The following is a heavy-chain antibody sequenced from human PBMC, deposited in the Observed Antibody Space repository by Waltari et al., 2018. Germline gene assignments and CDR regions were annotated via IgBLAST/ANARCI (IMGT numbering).Heavy chain of an antibody. CDR2: IYTSGRT. CDR3: ARRRSDYYYGMDV. CDR1: GGSISSGSYY. D-gene: IGHD3-3*01. J-gene: IGHJ6*02. V-gene: IGHV4-61*02. Sequence: QVQLQESGPGLVKPSQTLSLTCTVSGGSISSGSYYWSWIRQPAGKGLEWIGRIYTSGRTNNNPSLKSRVTISVDTSKNKCSLKLSSVTAADTAVYYCARRRSDYYYGMDVWGQGTTVTVSS.